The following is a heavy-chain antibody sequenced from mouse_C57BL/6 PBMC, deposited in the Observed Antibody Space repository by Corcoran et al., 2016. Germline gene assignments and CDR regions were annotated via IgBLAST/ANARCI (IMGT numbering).Heavy chain of an antibody. CDR1: GYTFTSYG. Sequence: QVQLQQSGAELARPGASVKLSCKASGYTFTSYGISWVKQRTGQGLEWIGEIYPRSGNTYYNEKFKGKATLTADKSSSTAYMELRSLTSEDSAVYFCARDGNYGGYFDYWGQGTTLTVSS. D-gene: IGHD2-1*01. CDR2: IYPRSGNT. J-gene: IGHJ2*01. CDR3: ARDGNYGGYFDY. V-gene: IGHV1-81*01.